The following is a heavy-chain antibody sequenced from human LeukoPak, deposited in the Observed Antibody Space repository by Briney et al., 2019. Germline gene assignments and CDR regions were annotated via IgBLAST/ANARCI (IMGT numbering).Heavy chain of an antibody. D-gene: IGHD6-6*01. Sequence: GGSLRLSCAASGFIFSSYAMQWVRQAPGGRLEYVSGISSNGAITYYGNSVRGRFTISRDNSENTLYLQMGGLRTEDTAVYYCARDGAARNDYWGQGTLVTVSS. J-gene: IGHJ4*02. V-gene: IGHV3-64*01. CDR2: ISSNGAIT. CDR1: GFIFSSYA. CDR3: ARDGAARNDY.